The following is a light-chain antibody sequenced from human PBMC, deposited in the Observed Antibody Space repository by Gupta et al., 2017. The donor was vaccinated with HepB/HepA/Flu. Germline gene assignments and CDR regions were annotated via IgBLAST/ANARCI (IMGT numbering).Light chain of an antibody. Sequence: QSALTQPASVSGSPGQSITISCTGTSSDVGRYNYVSWYQQHPGKAPKLIIYDVSYRPSGVSGRFSGSKSGNTASLSISGLQAEDEADYYCSSYTTSRDVLFGGGTKLTVL. J-gene: IGLJ2*01. CDR3: SSYTTSRDVL. CDR2: DVS. V-gene: IGLV2-14*03. CDR1: SSDVGRYNY.